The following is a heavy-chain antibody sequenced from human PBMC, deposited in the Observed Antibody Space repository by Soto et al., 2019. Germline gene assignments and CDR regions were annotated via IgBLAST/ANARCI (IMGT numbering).Heavy chain of an antibody. D-gene: IGHD2-8*01. Sequence: LSLTCTVSGGSISSGDYYWSWIRQPPGKGLEWIGYIYYSGSTYYNPSLKSRVTISVDTSKNQFSLKLSSVTAADTAVYYCASSDIVLMVYTQWGQGTLVTVSS. CDR2: IYYSGST. CDR1: GGSISSGDYY. CDR3: ASSDIVLMVYTQ. J-gene: IGHJ4*02. V-gene: IGHV4-30-4*01.